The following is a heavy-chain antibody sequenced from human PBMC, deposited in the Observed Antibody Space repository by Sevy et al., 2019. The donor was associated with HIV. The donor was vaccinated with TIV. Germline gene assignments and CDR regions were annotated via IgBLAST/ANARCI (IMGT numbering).Heavy chain of an antibody. D-gene: IGHD4-17*01. Sequence: GGSLRLSCAASGFTFSDYYMSWIRQAPGKGLEWVSDISSGTTYTKSADSMKGRFTISRDNAKNSLNLQLNSLRVEDTAVYYCARDRRNYGGQYFDYWGQGTLVTVSS. CDR2: ISSGTTYT. V-gene: IGHV3-11*06. CDR1: GFTFSDYY. J-gene: IGHJ4*02. CDR3: ARDRRNYGGQYFDY.